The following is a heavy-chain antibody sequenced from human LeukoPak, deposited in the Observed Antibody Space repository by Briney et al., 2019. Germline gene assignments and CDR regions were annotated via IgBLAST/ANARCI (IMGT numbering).Heavy chain of an antibody. Sequence: GASVKVSCKASGYTFTGYYIHWVRQAPGQGLEWMGRINPNNGGTNYAQKFQGRVTMTRDMSMSTAYMELSRLRSVDTAVYYCARGDYGDLGANAFDIWGQGTMVTVSS. CDR1: GYTFTGYY. D-gene: IGHD4-17*01. CDR3: ARGDYGDLGANAFDI. CDR2: INPNNGGT. J-gene: IGHJ3*02. V-gene: IGHV1-2*06.